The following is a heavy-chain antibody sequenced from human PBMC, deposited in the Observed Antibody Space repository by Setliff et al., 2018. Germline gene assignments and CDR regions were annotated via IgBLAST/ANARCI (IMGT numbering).Heavy chain of an antibody. Sequence: SETLSLTCAVSGDSISSGNWWSWVRQPPEKGLEWIGEINHSGNTNYNPSLKSRVTISVDTSKNQISLKLSSVTAADTAVYYCARGLGSEDTAMGRVWGNGTTVTVSS. CDR2: INHSGNT. J-gene: IGHJ6*04. V-gene: IGHV4-4*02. D-gene: IGHD5-18*01. CDR3: ARGLGSEDTAMGRV. CDR1: GDSISSGNW.